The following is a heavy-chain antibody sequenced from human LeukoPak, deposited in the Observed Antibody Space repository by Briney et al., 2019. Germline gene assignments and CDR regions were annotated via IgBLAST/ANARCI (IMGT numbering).Heavy chain of an antibody. CDR2: IYYSGST. CDR3: ARTITMVRGVIAYNWFDP. Sequence: SETLSLTCTVSGGSISSYYWSWLRQPPGKGLEWIGYIYYSGSTNYNPSLKSRVTISVDTSKNQFSLKLSSVTAADTAVYYCARTITMVRGVIAYNWFDPWGQGTLVTVSA. J-gene: IGHJ5*02. V-gene: IGHV4-59*01. D-gene: IGHD3-10*01. CDR1: GGSISSYY.